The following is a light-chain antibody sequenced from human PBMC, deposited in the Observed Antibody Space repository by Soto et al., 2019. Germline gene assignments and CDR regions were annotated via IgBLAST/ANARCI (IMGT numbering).Light chain of an antibody. Sequence: QSVLTQPPSASGSPGQSVTISCTGTSSDVGGYNYVSWYQQHPGKAPKLMIYEVNKRPSGVPDRFSGSKSGNTASLTVSGLQAEDEADYYCSSYAGSNQVFGGGTKLTVL. CDR3: SSYAGSNQV. CDR2: EVN. V-gene: IGLV2-8*01. J-gene: IGLJ3*02. CDR1: SSDVGGYNY.